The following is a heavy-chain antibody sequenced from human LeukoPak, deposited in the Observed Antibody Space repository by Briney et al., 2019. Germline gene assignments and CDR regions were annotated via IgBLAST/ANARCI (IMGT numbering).Heavy chain of an antibody. Sequence: GGSLRLSCAASGFTFSSYWMSWVRQAPGKGLEWVANIKQDGSERYYVDSVRGRFTISRGNAKNSLYLQMNSLRAEDTAVYYCAKRVPGSSGYFDYWGQGTLVTVSS. V-gene: IGHV3-7*03. D-gene: IGHD5-18*01. CDR1: GFTFSSYW. CDR2: IKQDGSER. J-gene: IGHJ4*02. CDR3: AKRVPGSSGYFDY.